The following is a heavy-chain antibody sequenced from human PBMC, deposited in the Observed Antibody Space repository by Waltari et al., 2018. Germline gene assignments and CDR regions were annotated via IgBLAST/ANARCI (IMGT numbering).Heavy chain of an antibody. J-gene: IGHJ4*02. CDR2: ITSSSSYI. V-gene: IGHV3-21*01. CDR1: GFTFRRYS. Sequence: EVQLVESGGGLVKPGGSLRLSCAASGFTFRRYSLTWVRQAPGKGLEWVSCITSSSSYIYYTDSVKGRFTISRDNAKNSLYLQMNSLRAEDTAVYYCARDPLHYYGSGSLYYFDYWGQGTLVTVSS. CDR3: ARDPLHYYGSGSLYYFDY. D-gene: IGHD3-10*01.